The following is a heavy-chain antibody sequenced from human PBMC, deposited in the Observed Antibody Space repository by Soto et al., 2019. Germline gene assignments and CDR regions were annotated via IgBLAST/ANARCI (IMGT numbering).Heavy chain of an antibody. CDR1: GYNFRNFG. CDR2: ISGYNGRT. CDR3: AREGYSSGFDPFDF. D-gene: IGHD5-18*01. Sequence: QVQLEQSGDTVKKPGASVKVSCKASGYNFRNFGITWVRQASGLGLEWLGWISGYNGRTSSARNFRDRVVLTTDTATNTAYMELRSLTSDDTAIYYCAREGYSSGFDPFDFWGQGKKVTVSS. J-gene: IGHJ3*01. V-gene: IGHV1-18*01.